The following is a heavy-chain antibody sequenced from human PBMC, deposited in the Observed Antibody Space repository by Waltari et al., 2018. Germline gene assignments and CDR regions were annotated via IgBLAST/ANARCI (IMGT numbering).Heavy chain of an antibody. CDR1: GYTFISYG. CDR3: AREKMDYYDSSGYVPPGWCDP. CDR2: ISAYNGKT. Sequence: QVQLVQSGAEVKKPGASVMVSCKASGYTFISYGLSWVRQAPGQGLEWMGWISAYNGKTYYAENFQGRVTMTTDTSTSTAYMELRSLRSDDTAVYYCAREKMDYYDSSGYVPPGWCDPWGQGTLVTVSS. D-gene: IGHD3-22*01. V-gene: IGHV1-18*01. J-gene: IGHJ5*02.